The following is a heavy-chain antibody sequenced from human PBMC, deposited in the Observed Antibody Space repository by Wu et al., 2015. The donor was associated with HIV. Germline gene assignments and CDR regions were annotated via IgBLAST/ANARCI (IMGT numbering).Heavy chain of an antibody. J-gene: IGHJ4*02. CDR1: GGTFSSYA. Sequence: QVQLVQSGAEVKKPGSSVKVSCKASGGTFSSYAISWVRQAPGQGLEWMGRIIPIFGTANYAQKFQGRVTITADESTSTAYMELSSPRSEDTAVYYCAHTYCGGDCYPEPYFDYWGQGTLVTVSS. CDR2: IIPIFGTA. CDR3: AHTYCGGDCYPEPYFDY. V-gene: IGHV1-69*13. D-gene: IGHD2-21*02.